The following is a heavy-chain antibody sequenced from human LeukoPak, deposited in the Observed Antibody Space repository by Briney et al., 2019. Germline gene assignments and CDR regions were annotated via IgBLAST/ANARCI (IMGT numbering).Heavy chain of an antibody. CDR1: GFTFSSYW. CDR2: IKQDGSEK. J-gene: IGHJ4*02. V-gene: IGHV3-7*01. CDR3: ATTGGYSGYDLGIFDY. Sequence: GGVLRLSCAASGFTFSSYWMSWVRQAPGTRREWVANIKQDGSEKYYVDSVKGRFTISRDNAKNSLYLQMNSLRAEDTAVYYCATTGGYSGYDLGIFDYWGQGTLVTVSS. D-gene: IGHD5-12*01.